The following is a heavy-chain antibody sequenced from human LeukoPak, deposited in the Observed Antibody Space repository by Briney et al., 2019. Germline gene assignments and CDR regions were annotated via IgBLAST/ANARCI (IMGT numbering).Heavy chain of an antibody. V-gene: IGHV3-7*01. D-gene: IGHD1-26*01. CDR2: IKQDGSEK. CDR3: ARDAPHSGSYYWGHFDY. CDR1: GFNFSTYW. Sequence: GGSLRLSCAASGFNFSTYWMSWVRQAPGKGLEWVANIKQDGSEKYYVDSVRGRFTISRDNSKNTLYLQMNSLRAEDTAVYYCARDAPHSGSYYWGHFDYWGQGTLVTVSS. J-gene: IGHJ4*02.